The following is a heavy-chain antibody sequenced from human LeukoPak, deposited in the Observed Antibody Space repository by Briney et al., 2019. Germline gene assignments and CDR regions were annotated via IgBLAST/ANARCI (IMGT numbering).Heavy chain of an antibody. CDR1: GYTFTSYD. V-gene: IGHV1-8*01. J-gene: IGHJ4*02. CDR3: AVGGWELLRRSNYFDY. Sequence: ASVKVSCKASGYTFTSYDINWVRQATGQGLEWMGWMNPNSGSTGYAQKFQGRVTMTRNTSISTAYMELSSLRSEDTAVYYCAVGGWELLRRSNYFDYWGQGTLVTVSS. CDR2: MNPNSGST. D-gene: IGHD1-26*01.